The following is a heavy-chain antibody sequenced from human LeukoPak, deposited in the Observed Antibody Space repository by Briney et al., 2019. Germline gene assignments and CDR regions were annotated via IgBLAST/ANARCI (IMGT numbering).Heavy chain of an antibody. CDR2: IFYSGST. CDR1: GDSIGSSNNY. D-gene: IGHD5-12*01. V-gene: IGHV4-39*07. CDR3: AREKRYSGYGNWFDP. J-gene: IGHJ5*02. Sequence: PSETLSLTCTVSGDSIGSSNNYWAWVRQPPGKGLEWLGSIFYSGSTYYNPSLKSRVTISVDTSKNQFSLKLSSVTAADTAVYYCAREKRYSGYGNWFDPWGQGTLVTVSS.